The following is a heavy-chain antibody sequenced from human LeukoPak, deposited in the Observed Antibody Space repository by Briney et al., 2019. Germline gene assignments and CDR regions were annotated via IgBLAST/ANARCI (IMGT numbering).Heavy chain of an antibody. D-gene: IGHD2-8*01. CDR1: GFTFSSYA. CDR2: ISGSGGST. J-gene: IGHJ5*02. Sequence: GGSLRVSCAASGFTFSSYAMSWVRQAPGKGLEWVSAISGSGGSTYYADSVKGRFTISRDNSKNTLYLQMNSLRAEDTAVYYCATEGYCTNGVCYNNWFDPWGQGTLVTVSS. V-gene: IGHV3-23*01. CDR3: ATEGYCTNGVCYNNWFDP.